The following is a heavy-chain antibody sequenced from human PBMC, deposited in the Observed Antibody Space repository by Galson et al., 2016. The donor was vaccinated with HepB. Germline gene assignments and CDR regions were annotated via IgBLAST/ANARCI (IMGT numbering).Heavy chain of an antibody. D-gene: IGHD3-22*01. Sequence: SLRLSCAASGFTFRSYTMSWVRQAPGKGLEWVSAISGSGVGTYYADSVKGRFTISRDNSRNTVYVQINSLRAEDTAIYYCTMISWSTSSGFGFWGQGTRVTVSS. CDR1: GFTFRSYT. CDR3: TMISWSTSSGFGF. CDR2: ISGSGVGT. J-gene: IGHJ4*02. V-gene: IGHV3-23*01.